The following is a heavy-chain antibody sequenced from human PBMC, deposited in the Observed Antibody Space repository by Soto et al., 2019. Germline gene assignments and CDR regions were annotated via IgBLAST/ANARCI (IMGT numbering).Heavy chain of an antibody. CDR3: ATLAGIAAAGGVYFDY. J-gene: IGHJ4*02. CDR2: ISAYNGNT. V-gene: IGHV1-18*01. CDR1: GYTFTSYG. Sequence: ASVKVSCKASGYTFTSYGISCVRQAPGQGLEWMGWISAYNGNTNYAQKLQGRVTMTTDTSTSTAYMELRSLRSDDTAVYYCATLAGIAAAGGVYFDYWGQGTLVTVS. D-gene: IGHD6-13*01.